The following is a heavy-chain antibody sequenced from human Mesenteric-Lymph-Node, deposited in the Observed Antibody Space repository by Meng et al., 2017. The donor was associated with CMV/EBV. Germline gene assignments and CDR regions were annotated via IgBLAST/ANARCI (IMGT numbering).Heavy chain of an antibody. V-gene: IGHV1-8*01. CDR2: MNPNSGNT. D-gene: IGHD1-26*01. CDR1: GYTFTSYD. Sequence: ASVKVSCKASGYTFTSYDINWVRQATGQGLEWMGWMNPNSGNTGYAQKFQGRVTMTRNTSISTAYMELSNLRSEDTAVYYCVRGNGGSNSIDYWGQGTLVTVSS. J-gene: IGHJ4*02. CDR3: VRGNGGSNSIDY.